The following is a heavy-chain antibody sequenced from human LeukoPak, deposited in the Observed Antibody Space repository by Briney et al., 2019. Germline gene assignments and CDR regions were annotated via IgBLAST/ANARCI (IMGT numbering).Heavy chain of an antibody. J-gene: IGHJ6*02. CDR1: GGTFSSYA. CDR2: IIPIFGTA. Sequence: SVTVSCKASGGTFSSYAISWVRQAPGQGLEWMGGIIPIFGTANYAQKFQGRVTITADESTSTAYMELSSLRSEDTAVYYCNMGYYYYGMDVWGQGTTVTVSS. V-gene: IGHV1-69*13. CDR3: NMGYYYYGMDV. D-gene: IGHD2/OR15-2a*01.